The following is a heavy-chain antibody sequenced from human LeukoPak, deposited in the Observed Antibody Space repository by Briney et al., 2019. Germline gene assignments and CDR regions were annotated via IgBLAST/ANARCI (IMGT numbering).Heavy chain of an antibody. D-gene: IGHD3-10*02. CDR1: GFIFSDYY. V-gene: IGHV3-11*04. CDR2: ISSSGSTI. Sequence: GGSLRLSCAASGFIFSDYYMSWIRQPPGKGLGWVSYISSSGSTIYYADSVKDRFTISRDNAKNSLYLQMNSLRAEDTAVYYCAELGITMIGGVWGKGTTVTISS. J-gene: IGHJ6*04. CDR3: AELGITMIGGV.